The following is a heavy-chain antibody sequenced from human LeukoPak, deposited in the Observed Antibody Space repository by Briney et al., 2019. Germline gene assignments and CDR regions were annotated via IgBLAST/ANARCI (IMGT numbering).Heavy chain of an antibody. CDR2: IIPSFGRA. J-gene: IGHJ6*03. CDR1: GSSYA. Sequence: ASVKVSCKVSGSSYAINWVRLAPGHGLEWMGAIIPSFGRAKYAQKFQDRVSITSDESTSTVYMELSSLRTDDTAIYYCARAGRFSNYDYYYHMDVWGRGTTVTVSS. D-gene: IGHD4-11*01. CDR3: ARAGRFSNYDYYYHMDV. V-gene: IGHV1-69*13.